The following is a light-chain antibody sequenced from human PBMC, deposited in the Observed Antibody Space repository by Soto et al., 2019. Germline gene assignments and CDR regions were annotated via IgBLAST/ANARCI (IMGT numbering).Light chain of an antibody. CDR2: AAS. J-gene: IGKJ1*01. Sequence: AIQMTQSPSSLSASVGDRVTITCRASQGIRNDLGWYQQKPGKAPKLLIYAASSLQSGVPSRFSGSGSGTDFTLTISSLQPEDFATYYCQQYSSYWTFAQGTKVDIK. CDR1: QGIRND. V-gene: IGKV1-6*01. CDR3: QQYSSYWT.